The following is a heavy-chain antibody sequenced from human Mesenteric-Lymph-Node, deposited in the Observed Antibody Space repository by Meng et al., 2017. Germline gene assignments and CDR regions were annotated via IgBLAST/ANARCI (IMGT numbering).Heavy chain of an antibody. D-gene: IGHD6-6*01. CDR2: IIPIFGTA. J-gene: IGHJ6*02. V-gene: IGHV1-69*13. CDR3: ARDREYSSSSENYYYYGMDV. CDR1: GYTFTDYY. Sequence: SVKVSCKASGYTFTDYYMHWVRQAPGQGLEWMGGIIPIFGTANYAQKFQGRVTITADESTSTAYMELSSLRSEDTAVYYCARDREYSSSSENYYYYGMDVWGQGTTVTVSS.